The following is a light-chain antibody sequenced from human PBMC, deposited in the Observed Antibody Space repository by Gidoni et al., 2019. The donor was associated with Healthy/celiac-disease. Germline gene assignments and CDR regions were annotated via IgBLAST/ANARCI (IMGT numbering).Light chain of an antibody. CDR2: WAS. CDR1: QSVLYSSNNKNH. V-gene: IGKV4-1*01. CDR3: QQYYSTPPYT. J-gene: IGKJ2*01. Sequence: DIVMTQSPDSLAVSLGERATINCKSSQSVLYSSNNKNHLAWYQQKPGQPPKLLIYWASTRESGVPDRFSGSGSGTDFTLTISSLQAEDVAVYYCQQYYSTPPYTFXQXTKLEIK.